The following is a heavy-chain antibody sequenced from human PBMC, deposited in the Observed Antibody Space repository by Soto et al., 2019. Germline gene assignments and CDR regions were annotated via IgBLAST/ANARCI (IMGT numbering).Heavy chain of an antibody. V-gene: IGHV1-18*04. CDR1: GYTFTSYG. CDR3: ARDRIVVVITTDYYYGMDV. Sequence: ASVKASCKASGYTFTSYGISWVRQAPGQGLEWMGWISAYNGNTNYAQKLQGRVTMTTDTSTSTAYMELRSLRSDDTAVYYCARDRIVVVITTDYYYGMDVWGQGTTVTVSS. CDR2: ISAYNGNT. J-gene: IGHJ6*02. D-gene: IGHD3-22*01.